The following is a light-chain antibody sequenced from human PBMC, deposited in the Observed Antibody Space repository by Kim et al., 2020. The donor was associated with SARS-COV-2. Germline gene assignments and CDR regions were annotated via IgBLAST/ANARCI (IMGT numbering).Light chain of an antibody. Sequence: AAVGDRVTITCRASQGIASDLAWYQQEPGKAPKIVIFAASTLESGVPSRCSGSGSGTDFTLTISSLQPEDFGTYYCQQLNTYPLTFGGGTKVDIK. CDR2: AAS. J-gene: IGKJ4*01. CDR3: QQLNTYPLT. CDR1: QGIASD. V-gene: IGKV1-9*01.